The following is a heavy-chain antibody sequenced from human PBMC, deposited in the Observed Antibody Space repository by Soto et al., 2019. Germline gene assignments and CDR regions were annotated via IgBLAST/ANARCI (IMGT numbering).Heavy chain of an antibody. CDR3: TRSITGYAFDI. J-gene: IGHJ3*02. Sequence: WTWIRQPPGKGLEWVGYVYYTGSTSYNPSLRGRATISLDRSKNQFSLKLTSVTIADTAVYYCTRSITGYAFDIWGQGTVVTVSS. CDR2: VYYTGST. D-gene: IGHD1-1*01. V-gene: IGHV4-59*01.